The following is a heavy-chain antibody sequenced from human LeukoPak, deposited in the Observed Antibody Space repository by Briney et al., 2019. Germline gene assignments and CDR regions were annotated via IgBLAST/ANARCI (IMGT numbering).Heavy chain of an antibody. D-gene: IGHD3-16*01. V-gene: IGHV3-21*01. J-gene: IGHJ4*02. CDR3: ARGWGYAGYFDY. CDR2: ISSSSSYI. Sequence: GGSLRLSCAASGFTFSSYSMNWVRQAPGKGLEWVSSISSSSSYIYYADSVEGRFTISRDNAKNSLYLQMNSLRAEDTAVYYCARGWGYAGYFDYWGQGTLVTVSP. CDR1: GFTFSSYS.